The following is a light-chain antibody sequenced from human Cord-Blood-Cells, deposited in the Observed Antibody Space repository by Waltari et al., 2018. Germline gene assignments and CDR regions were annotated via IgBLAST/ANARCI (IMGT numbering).Light chain of an antibody. CDR3: QQYDNLPIT. J-gene: IGKJ5*01. V-gene: IGKV1-33*01. CDR1: QDSSNY. CDR2: DAS. Sequence: DIQMTQTPSSLSAPVGDRVTITCQASQDSSNYLNWYQQKPGKAPKLLIYDASNLETGVPSRFSGSGSGTDFTFTISSLQPEDIATYYCQQYDNLPITFGQGTRLEIK.